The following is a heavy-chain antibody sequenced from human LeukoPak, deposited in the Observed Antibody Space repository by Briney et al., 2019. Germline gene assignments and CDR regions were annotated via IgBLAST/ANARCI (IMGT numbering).Heavy chain of an antibody. CDR1: GFTFSSYS. CDR3: ARRPAAVNYYYGMDV. D-gene: IGHD6-13*01. CDR2: ISSSSSYI. J-gene: IGHJ6*02. V-gene: IGHV3-21*01. Sequence: GGSLRLSCAASGFTFSSYSMNWVRQAPGKGLEWVSSISSSSSYIYYADSVKGRFAISRDNAKNSLYLQMNSLRAEDTAVYYCARRPAAVNYYYGMDVWGQGTTVTVSS.